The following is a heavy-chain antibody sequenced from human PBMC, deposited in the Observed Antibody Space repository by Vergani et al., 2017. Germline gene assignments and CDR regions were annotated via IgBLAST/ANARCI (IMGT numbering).Heavy chain of an antibody. CDR1: GFSFSDHY. J-gene: IGHJ3*02. D-gene: IGHD4-11*01. CDR3: ARDHRDYNSYPGTFDI. CDR2: ISNSGNTI. V-gene: IGHV3-11*01. Sequence: QVQLVESGGGLVKPGGSLRLSCAASGFSFSDHYMTWIRQAPGKGLEWVSYISNSGNTIEYADSVKGRFSISRDNAKSPLFLQMDSLRAEDTAVYYCARDHRDYNSYPGTFDIWGQGSMVTVSS.